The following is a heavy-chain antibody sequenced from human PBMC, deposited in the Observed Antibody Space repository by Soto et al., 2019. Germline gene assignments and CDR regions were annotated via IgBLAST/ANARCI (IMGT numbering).Heavy chain of an antibody. J-gene: IGHJ4*02. CDR3: ARHLYSGDSSGSFGY. CDR1: GGSLSGYY. D-gene: IGHD6-19*01. Sequence: ETLPLTGAGYGGSLSGYYWSWIRQPTGKGLEWIGKINHSGNTHYNPSLKSRVTISLDTSNHQFSLRVSSVTAADTAVYYCARHLYSGDSSGSFGYWGPGALVTVSS. CDR2: INHSGNT. V-gene: IGHV4-34*01.